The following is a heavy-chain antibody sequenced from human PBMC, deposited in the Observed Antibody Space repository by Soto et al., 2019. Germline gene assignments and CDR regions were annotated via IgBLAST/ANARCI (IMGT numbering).Heavy chain of an antibody. V-gene: IGHV3-30*04. CDR1: GFTFSGYA. Sequence: PGGSLRLSCAASGFTFSGYAMHWVRQAPGKGLEWVALISYDGRNEYYGDSVKGRFTLSRDNSDNTLYLRMNSLGVEDTAVYYCARDQRGYNYGPSDYWGQGTLVTVSS. J-gene: IGHJ4*02. CDR2: ISYDGRNE. CDR3: ARDQRGYNYGPSDY. D-gene: IGHD5-18*01.